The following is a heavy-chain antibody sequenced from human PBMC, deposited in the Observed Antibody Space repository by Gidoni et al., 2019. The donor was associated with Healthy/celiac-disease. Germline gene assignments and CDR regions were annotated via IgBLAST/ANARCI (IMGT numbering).Heavy chain of an antibody. J-gene: IGHJ4*02. D-gene: IGHD6-13*01. V-gene: IGHV3-30*18. CDR3: AKDPWRRQQLVPQYFDY. CDR2: ISYDGSNK. Sequence: QVQLVESGGGVVQPGRSLRLSCAASGFTFSSYGMHWVRQAPGKGLEWVAVISYDGSNKYYADSVKGRFTISRDNSKNTLYLQMNSLRAEDTAVYYCAKDPWRRQQLVPQYFDYWGQGTLVTVSS. CDR1: GFTFSSYG.